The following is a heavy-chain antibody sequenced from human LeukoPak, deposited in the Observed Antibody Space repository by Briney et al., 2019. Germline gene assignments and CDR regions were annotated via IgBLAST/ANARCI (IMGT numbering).Heavy chain of an antibody. J-gene: IGHJ4*02. CDR2: IKPDGSEN. V-gene: IGHV3-7*05. Sequence: GESLKISCAASGFTFSTYWMSWVRLAPGKGLECVANIKPDGSENYSVDSVKGRFTISRDNAKNSLYLQMNSLRAEDTAVYYCISGSYFDNGGQGTLVTVYS. CDR1: GFTFSTYW. CDR3: ISGSYFDN. D-gene: IGHD2-15*01.